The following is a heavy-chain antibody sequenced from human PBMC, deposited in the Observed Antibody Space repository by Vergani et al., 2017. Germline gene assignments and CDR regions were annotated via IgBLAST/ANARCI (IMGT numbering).Heavy chain of an antibody. CDR3: ARHSTGYAY. V-gene: IGHV4-61*02. CDR1: GGSISSGSYY. Sequence: QLQLQESGPGLVKPSQTLSLTCTVSGGSISSGSYYWSWIRQPAGKGLEWIGRIYTSGSTNYNPSLKSRVTISVDTSKNQFSLKLSSVTAADTAVYYCARHSTGYAYWGQGTLVTVSS. D-gene: IGHD3-9*01. CDR2: IYTSGST. J-gene: IGHJ4*02.